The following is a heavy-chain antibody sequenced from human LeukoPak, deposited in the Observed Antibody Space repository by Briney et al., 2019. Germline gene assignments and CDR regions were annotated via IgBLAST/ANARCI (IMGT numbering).Heavy chain of an antibody. CDR3: ARDDYGSGSYSNYYYYYMDV. CDR1: GGSISSYY. J-gene: IGHJ6*03. V-gene: IGHV4-4*07. CDR2: IYTSGST. Sequence: SETLSLTCTVSGGSISSYYWSWIRQPAGKGLEWIGRIYTSGSTNYNPSLKSRVTMSVDTSKNQFSLKLSSVTAADTAVYYCARDDYGSGSYSNYYYYYMDVWGKGTTVTVSS. D-gene: IGHD3-10*01.